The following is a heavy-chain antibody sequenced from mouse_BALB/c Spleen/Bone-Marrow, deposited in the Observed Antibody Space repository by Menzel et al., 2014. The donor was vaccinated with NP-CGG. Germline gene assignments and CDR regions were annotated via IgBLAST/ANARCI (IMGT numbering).Heavy chain of an antibody. V-gene: IGHV14-3*02. Sequence: VQLQQSGAELVKPGASVKLSCTASGFNIKDTYMHWVKQRPEQGLEWIGRIDPANGNTKYDPKFQGKATITADTSSNTAYLHLSSLTSEDAAVDYCARYRLGTYFDYWGQGTTRTVSS. D-gene: IGHD1-2*01. CDR2: IDPANGNT. CDR3: ARYRLGTYFDY. CDR1: GFNIKDTY. J-gene: IGHJ2*01.